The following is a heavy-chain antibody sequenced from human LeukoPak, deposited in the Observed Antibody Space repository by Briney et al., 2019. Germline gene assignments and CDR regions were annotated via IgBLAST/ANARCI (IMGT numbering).Heavy chain of an antibody. V-gene: IGHV3-7*01. Sequence: PGGSLRLSCADSGLTSRISWMTWVRQAPGGGLEWVANISLDGSKIYYVDSVKGRFTISRDNAKNSLYLQMTSLRAEDTAVYYCARLEGPAGVSFDPWGQGTLVTVSS. CDR2: ISLDGSKI. CDR1: GLTSRISW. J-gene: IGHJ5*02. CDR3: ARLEGPAGVSFDP.